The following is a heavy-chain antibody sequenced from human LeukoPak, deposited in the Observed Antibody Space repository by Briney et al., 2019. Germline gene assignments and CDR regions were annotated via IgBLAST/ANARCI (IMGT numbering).Heavy chain of an antibody. J-gene: IGHJ6*03. CDR3: ARVPLPVGAAAEGYMDV. Sequence: SGTPSLICTVSGGSISSGSYYRSWIRQPAGKGLEWIGRIYTSGSTNYNPSLKSRVTISVDTSKNQFSLKLSSVTAADTAVYYCARVPLPVGAAAEGYMDVWGKGTTVTVSS. CDR2: IYTSGST. CDR1: GGSISSGSYY. D-gene: IGHD6-13*01. V-gene: IGHV4-61*02.